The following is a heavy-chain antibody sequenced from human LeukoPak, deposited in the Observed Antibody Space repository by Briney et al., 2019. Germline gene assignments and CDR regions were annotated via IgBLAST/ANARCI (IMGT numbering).Heavy chain of an antibody. CDR2: MNPNSGNT. D-gene: IGHD3-10*01. CDR1: GYTFTSYD. CDR3: ARVKRVRGGDYYYYYMDV. J-gene: IGHJ6*03. V-gene: IGHV1-8*01. Sequence: ASVKVSCKASGYTFTSYDINWVRQATGQGLEWMGWMNPNSGNTGYAQKFQGRVTMTRNTSISTAYMELSSLRSEDTAVYYCARVKRVRGGDYYYYYMDVWGKGTTVTVSS.